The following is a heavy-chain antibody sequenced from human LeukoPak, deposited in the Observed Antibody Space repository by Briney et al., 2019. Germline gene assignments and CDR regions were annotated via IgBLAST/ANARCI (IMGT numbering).Heavy chain of an antibody. D-gene: IGHD1-14*01. CDR1: GFTFTSYW. V-gene: IGHV3-7*01. CDR2: IKQDGSEK. Sequence: PGGSLRLSCAASGFTFTSYWMNWVRQAPGLGLERVANIKQDGSEKYYVDSVKGPFTISRDNAKNSLYLQMNSLRAEDTAVYYCARDPDRDGVDYWGQGTLVTVSS. J-gene: IGHJ4*02. CDR3: ARDPDRDGVDY.